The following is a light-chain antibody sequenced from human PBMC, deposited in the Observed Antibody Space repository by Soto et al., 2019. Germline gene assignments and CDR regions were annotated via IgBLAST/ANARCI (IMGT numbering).Light chain of an antibody. J-gene: IGKJ1*01. CDR3: QQRRYWPVT. V-gene: IGKV3-11*01. Sequence: DILVTQSPSILSMSPGERATLSCRASQSVSSYFAWYQQKPGQAPRLLIYDASNRATGVPARFSGSGSGTDFTLTISSLEPEDFAVYYCQQRRYWPVTFGQGTKVDIK. CDR1: QSVSSY. CDR2: DAS.